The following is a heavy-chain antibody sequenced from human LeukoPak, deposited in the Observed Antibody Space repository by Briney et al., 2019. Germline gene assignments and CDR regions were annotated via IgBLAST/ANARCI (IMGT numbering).Heavy chain of an antibody. J-gene: IGHJ2*01. V-gene: IGHV4-38-2*01. CDR2: IYQTGRT. Sequence: PSETLSLTCAVSGYSLSRGYYWGWIRQAPGKGLEWIGIIYQTGRTNYNPSLKSRVTMSVDTSKSQFSLRLSSVTAADTAVYYCARVDLVVVATTPHWYFDLWGRGTLVTVSS. CDR1: GYSLSRGYY. D-gene: IGHD2-15*01. CDR3: ARVDLVVVATTPHWYFDL.